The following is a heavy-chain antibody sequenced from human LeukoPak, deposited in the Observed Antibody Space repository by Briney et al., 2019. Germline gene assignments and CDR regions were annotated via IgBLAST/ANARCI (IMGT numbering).Heavy chain of an antibody. CDR1: GFTFRSYG. V-gene: IGHV3-30*18. Sequence: GGSLRLSCAASGFTFRSYGMHWVRQAPGKGLEWVAVISYDGSNKYYADSVKGRFTISRDNSKNTLYLQMNSLRAEDTAVYYCAKDLAYSSSWTPGYYYYYGMDVWGQGTTVTVSS. CDR2: ISYDGSNK. D-gene: IGHD6-13*01. J-gene: IGHJ6*02. CDR3: AKDLAYSSSWTPGYYYYYGMDV.